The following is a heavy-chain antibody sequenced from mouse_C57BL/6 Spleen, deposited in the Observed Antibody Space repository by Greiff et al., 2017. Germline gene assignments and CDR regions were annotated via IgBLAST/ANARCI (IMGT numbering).Heavy chain of an antibody. J-gene: IGHJ2*01. CDR1: GYTFTSYW. CDR3: ARSYRSYYFDY. CDR2: IDPSDSYT. V-gene: IGHV1-50*01. D-gene: IGHD2-10*01. Sequence: QVQLQQSGAELVKPGASVKLSCKASGYTFTSYWMQWVKQRPGQGLEWIGEIDPSDSYTNYNQKFKGKATLTVDTSSSTAYMQLSSLTSEDSAVYYCARSYRSYYFDYWGQGTTLTVSS.